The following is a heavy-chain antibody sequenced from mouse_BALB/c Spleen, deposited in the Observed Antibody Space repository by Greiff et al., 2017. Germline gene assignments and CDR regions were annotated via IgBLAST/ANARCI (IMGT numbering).Heavy chain of an antibody. J-gene: IGHJ3*01. CDR3: ARLEGTRAWFAY. V-gene: IGHV1-80*01. CDR2: IYPGDGDT. D-gene: IGHD3-3*01. Sequence: VQLVESGAELVRPGSSVKISCKASGYAFSSYWMNWVKQRPGQGLEWIGQIYPGDGDTNYNGKFKGKATLTADKSSSTAYMQLSSLTSEDSAVYFCARLEGTRAWFAYWGQGTLVTVSA. CDR1: GYAFSSYW.